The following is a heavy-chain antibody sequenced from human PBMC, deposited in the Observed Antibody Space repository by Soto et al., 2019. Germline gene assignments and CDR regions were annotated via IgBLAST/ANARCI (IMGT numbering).Heavy chain of an antibody. CDR1: GFTFSSHA. V-gene: IGHV3-23*01. CDR3: AKVPRRRYYYYGMDV. J-gene: IGHJ6*02. Sequence: EVQVLESGGGLVQPGGSLRLSCAASGFTFSSHAMSWVRQAPGKGLEWVSSISNSGDSTYYADSVKGRFTISRDNSKNTLYLQMNSLRAEDTAVYYCAKVPRRRYYYYGMDVWGQGTTVTVSS. CDR2: ISNSGDST.